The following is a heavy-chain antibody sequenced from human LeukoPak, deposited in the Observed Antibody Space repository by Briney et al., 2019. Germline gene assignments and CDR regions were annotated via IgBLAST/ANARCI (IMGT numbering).Heavy chain of an antibody. CDR1: GGSISSYY. CDR2: IFYSGST. Sequence: SETLSLTCTVSGGSISSYYWSWIRQPPGKGLEWIGYIFYSGSTNYNPSLKSRVTISVDTSKNQFSLKLSSVTAADTAVYYCARGETITIFGVVILDAFDIWGQGTMVTVSS. J-gene: IGHJ3*02. CDR3: ARGETITIFGVVILDAFDI. V-gene: IGHV4-59*01. D-gene: IGHD3-3*01.